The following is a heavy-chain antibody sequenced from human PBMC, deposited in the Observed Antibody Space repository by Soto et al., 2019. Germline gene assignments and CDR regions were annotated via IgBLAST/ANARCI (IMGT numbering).Heavy chain of an antibody. Sequence: GASVKVSCKDSGYTFTNYDINSVRQDTGQGLEWMGWMNPKSGNTGYAQQFQGRVIMTRSTSISTAYMELSSLRSEDTAVYYCVRVYGEIDYWGPGTLVTVSS. D-gene: IGHD4-17*01. CDR3: VRVYGEIDY. V-gene: IGHV1-8*02. J-gene: IGHJ4*02. CDR1: GYTFTNYD. CDR2: MNPKSGNT.